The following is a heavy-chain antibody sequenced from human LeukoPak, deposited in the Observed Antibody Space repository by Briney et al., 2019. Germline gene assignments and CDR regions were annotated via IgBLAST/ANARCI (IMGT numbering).Heavy chain of an antibody. J-gene: IGHJ6*03. CDR1: GFTFSTYW. Sequence: GGSLRLSCAASGFTFSTYWMHWVRQAPGKALVWVSRIDSDGSTTDYADSVKGRFTISSDNAKNTVYLQMNSLRAEDTAVYYCAGTGCSGGSCYSDYMDVWGKGTTVTVSS. V-gene: IGHV3-74*01. CDR3: AGTGCSGGSCYSDYMDV. D-gene: IGHD2-15*01. CDR2: IDSDGSTT.